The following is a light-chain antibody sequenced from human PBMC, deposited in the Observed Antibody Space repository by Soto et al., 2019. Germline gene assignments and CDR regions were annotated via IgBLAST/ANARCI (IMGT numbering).Light chain of an antibody. V-gene: IGKV3-15*01. Sequence: EIVMTQSPAALSVSPGERVTLSCRASQNIYSNLAWYQQKPGQAPRLLIYAASTRAPGIPARFSGGGSGTEFTLTISSLQSEDFAIYHCQQYNNWPPWTFAQGTKVEIK. CDR3: QQYNNWPPWT. CDR2: AAS. CDR1: QNIYSN. J-gene: IGKJ1*01.